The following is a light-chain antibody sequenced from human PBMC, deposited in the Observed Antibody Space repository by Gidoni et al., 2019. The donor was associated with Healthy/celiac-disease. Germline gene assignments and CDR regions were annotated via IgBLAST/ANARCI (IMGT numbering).Light chain of an antibody. CDR3: QQDYNLGT. Sequence: PGERVTLSCRASQSVSSSYLTWYQQKPGQAPRLLIYGASTRATGIPARFSGSGSGTDFTLTISSLQPEDFAVYYCQQDYNLGTFXQXTKLEIK. V-gene: IGKV3D-7*01. J-gene: IGKJ2*01. CDR1: QSVSSSY. CDR2: GAS.